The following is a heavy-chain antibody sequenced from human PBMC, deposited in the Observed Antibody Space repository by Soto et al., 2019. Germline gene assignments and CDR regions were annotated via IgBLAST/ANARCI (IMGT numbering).Heavy chain of an antibody. CDR3: AREDFYGSGSYGY. Sequence: QVQLLQSGAEVKKPGASVKVSCKASGYTFPSYNINWVRQATGQGPEWMGWMNPNSGNTGYAQKFQGRVTMTRDSSISTAYMELSSLRSEDTAAYYCAREDFYGSGSYGYWGQGTLVTVSS. CDR1: GYTFPSYN. D-gene: IGHD3-10*01. J-gene: IGHJ4*02. CDR2: MNPNSGNT. V-gene: IGHV1-8*01.